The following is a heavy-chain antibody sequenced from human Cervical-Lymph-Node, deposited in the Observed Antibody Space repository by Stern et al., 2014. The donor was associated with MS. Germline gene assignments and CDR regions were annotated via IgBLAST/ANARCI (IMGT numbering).Heavy chain of an antibody. CDR2: INHSGST. V-gene: IGHV4-34*01. D-gene: IGHD2-2*01. J-gene: IGHJ4*02. CDR3: ARASRSADKRFDY. Sequence: QVQLQQWGGGLLKPSETLPLTCAVYGGSFSGYYWSWIRQAPGKGLEWIGEINHSGSTDYNPSLKGRVTISVDTSKNQFSLKPSSVTAADTAVYYCARASRSADKRFDYWGQGTLVTVSS. CDR1: GGSFSGYY.